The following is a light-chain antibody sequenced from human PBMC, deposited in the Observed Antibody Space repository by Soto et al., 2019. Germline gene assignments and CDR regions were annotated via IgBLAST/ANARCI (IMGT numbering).Light chain of an antibody. CDR2: DDN. J-gene: IGLJ2*01. CDR3: GTWDTSLSAVV. CDR1: SSNIGNNY. V-gene: IGLV1-51*01. Sequence: QAVVTQSPSVSAAPGQKVAISCSGSSSNIGNNYVSWYQHVPGTAPKHLIYDDNTRPSGIADRFSGSKSGTSATLGIAGLQAGDEADYYCGTWDTSLSAVVFGGGTKLTVL.